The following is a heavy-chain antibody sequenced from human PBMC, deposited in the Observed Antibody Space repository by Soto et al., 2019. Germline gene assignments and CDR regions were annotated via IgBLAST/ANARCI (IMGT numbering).Heavy chain of an antibody. J-gene: IGHJ4*02. D-gene: IGHD6-13*01. CDR3: ATSYGNAWYTY. CDR2: IYYSGIT. Sequence: SETLSLTCSVSGGSISSSSYYWGWIRQPPGKGLEWIGNIYYSGITYYNPSLKSRVTISVDTSKNQFSLQLTSVTAADTAVYYCATSYGNAWYTYWGQGTQVTVSS. CDR1: GGSISSSSYY. V-gene: IGHV4-39*01.